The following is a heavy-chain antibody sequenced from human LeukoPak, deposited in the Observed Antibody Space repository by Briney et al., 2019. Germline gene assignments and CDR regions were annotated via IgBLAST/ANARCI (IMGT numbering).Heavy chain of an antibody. Sequence: SVKVSCKASGGTFSSYAISWVRQAPGQGLEWMGGIIPIFGTAYYAQKFQGRVTITADESTSTAYMELSSLRSEDTAVYYCARLAAGPTDAFDIWGQGTMVTVSS. CDR1: GGTFSSYA. CDR2: IIPIFGTA. J-gene: IGHJ3*02. D-gene: IGHD6-13*01. V-gene: IGHV1-69*01. CDR3: ARLAAGPTDAFDI.